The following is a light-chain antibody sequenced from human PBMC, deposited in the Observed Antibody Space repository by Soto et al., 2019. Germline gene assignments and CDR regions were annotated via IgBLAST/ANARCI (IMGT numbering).Light chain of an antibody. J-gene: IGLJ1*01. CDR1: SSDVGGYNY. Sequence: QSALTQPASVSGSPGQSITISCTGTSSDVGGYNYVSWYQQHPGKAPKLMIYDVSNRPSGVSNRFSGSKSGNTASLTISGLQAEDEADYYCSSYTSSSIYVFGTRTKLTVL. CDR3: SSYTSSSIYV. CDR2: DVS. V-gene: IGLV2-14*01.